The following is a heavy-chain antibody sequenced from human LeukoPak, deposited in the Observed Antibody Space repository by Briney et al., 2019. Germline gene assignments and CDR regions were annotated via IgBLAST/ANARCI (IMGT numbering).Heavy chain of an antibody. CDR3: ARASGYDHPAPNY. V-gene: IGHV3-33*01. Sequence: GGSLRLSCAASGFTFSSYGMHWVRQAPGKGLEWVAVIWYDGSNEYYADSMKGRFTISRDNSKNTLYLQMNSLRAEDTAVYYCARASGYDHPAPNYWGQGTPVTVSS. J-gene: IGHJ4*02. CDR2: IWYDGSNE. D-gene: IGHD5-12*01. CDR1: GFTFSSYG.